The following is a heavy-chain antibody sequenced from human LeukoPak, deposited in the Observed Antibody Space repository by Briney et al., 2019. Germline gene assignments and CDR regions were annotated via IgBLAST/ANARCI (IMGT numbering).Heavy chain of an antibody. J-gene: IGHJ4*02. CDR2: IYYTGST. V-gene: IGHV4-39*01. CDR1: GASISGSGYY. Sequence: SETLSLTCAVSGASISGSGYYLGWIRQPPGKGLEWIGNIYYTGSTYYNASLQSRVTISIDTSKNQYSLRLNSVTAADTAMYYCVKSGGYGLIDYWGQGTLVTVSS. D-gene: IGHD1-26*01. CDR3: VKSGGYGLIDY.